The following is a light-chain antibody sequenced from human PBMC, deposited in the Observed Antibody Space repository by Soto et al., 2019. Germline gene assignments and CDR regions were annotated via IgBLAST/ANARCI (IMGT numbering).Light chain of an antibody. Sequence: YELTQPLSVSVALGQTASFTCGGNDIGLKDVHWYQQNPGQAPVLVIYRDRKRPSGIPERFSGSNSGNTATLTISRAQAEDEADYSCQVWDSNTEVVFGGGTKLTVL. CDR1: DIGLKD. CDR2: RDR. CDR3: QVWDSNTEVV. J-gene: IGLJ2*01. V-gene: IGLV3-9*01.